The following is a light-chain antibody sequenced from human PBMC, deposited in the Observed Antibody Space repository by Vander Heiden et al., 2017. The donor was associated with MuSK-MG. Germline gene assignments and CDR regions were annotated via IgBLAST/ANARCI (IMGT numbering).Light chain of an antibody. Sequence: QSALTQPASVSGSPGQSLTISCTGTSSDVGGYKYVSWYQQHPGKAPKLMIYDVSSRPSGVSNRFSASKSGDTAALPITGLQAEDEADDYCNSYTTGSHVVFGGGTKLTVL. V-gene: IGLV2-14*03. J-gene: IGLJ2*01. CDR1: SSDVGGYKY. CDR2: DVS. CDR3: NSYTTGSHVV.